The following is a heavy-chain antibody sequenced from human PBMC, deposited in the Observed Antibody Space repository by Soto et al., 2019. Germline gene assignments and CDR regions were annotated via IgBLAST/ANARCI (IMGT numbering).Heavy chain of an antibody. CDR3: ARASPRDCSSTSCYNYYYYMDV. V-gene: IGHV3-21*01. CDR2: ISSSSSYI. CDR1: GFTFSSYS. J-gene: IGHJ6*03. Sequence: GGSLSLSCAASGFTFSSYSMNWVRQAPGKGLEWVSSISSSSSYIYYADSVKGRFTISRDNAKNSLYLQMNSLRAEDTAVYYCARASPRDCSSTSCYNYYYYMDVWGKGTTVTVSS. D-gene: IGHD2-2*02.